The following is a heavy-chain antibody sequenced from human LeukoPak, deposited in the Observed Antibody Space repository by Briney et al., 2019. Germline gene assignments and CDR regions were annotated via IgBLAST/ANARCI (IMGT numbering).Heavy chain of an antibody. J-gene: IGHJ4*02. V-gene: IGHV3-9*01. CDR1: GFTFDDYA. Sequence: GGSLRLSCAASGFTFDDYAMHWVRQAPGKGLEWVSGISWNSGSIGYADSVKGRFTISRDNAKNSLYLQMNSLRAEDTALYYCAKDAYGSGSYSYFDYWGQGTLVTVSS. CDR3: AKDAYGSGSYSYFDY. CDR2: ISWNSGSI. D-gene: IGHD3-10*01.